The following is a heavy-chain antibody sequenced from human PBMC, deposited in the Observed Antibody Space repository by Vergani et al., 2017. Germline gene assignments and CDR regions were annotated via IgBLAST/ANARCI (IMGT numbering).Heavy chain of an antibody. CDR3: ARGCSGYSTSWFFEY. V-gene: IGHV1-2*02. CDR2: INPNSGGT. Sequence: QVQLVQSGAEVKKPGASVKVSCKASGYTFAGYNIHWVRQAPGQGLELMGWINPNSGGTNYAQKFQGRVTMTRDTSINTAYMELSRLRADDTAVYYCARGCSGYSTSWFFEYWGQGTLVTVSS. CDR1: GYTFAGYN. D-gene: IGHD6-13*01. J-gene: IGHJ4*02.